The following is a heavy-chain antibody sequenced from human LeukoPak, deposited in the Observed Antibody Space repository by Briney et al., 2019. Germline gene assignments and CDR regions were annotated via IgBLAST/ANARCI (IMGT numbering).Heavy chain of an antibody. Sequence: SQTLSLTCAISGDSVSSNSAAWNWIRQSPSRGLEWLGRTYYRSKWYNDYAVSVKSRITINPDTSKNQFFLHLNSVTPEDTAVYYCARGKWELLSHYWCFDLWGRGTLVTVSS. V-gene: IGHV6-1*01. CDR3: ARGKWELLSHYWCFDL. CDR2: TYYRSKWYN. J-gene: IGHJ2*01. CDR1: GDSVSSNSAA. D-gene: IGHD1-26*01.